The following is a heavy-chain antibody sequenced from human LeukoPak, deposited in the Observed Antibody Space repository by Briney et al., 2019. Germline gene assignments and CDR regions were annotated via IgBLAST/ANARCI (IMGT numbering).Heavy chain of an antibody. Sequence: SSETLSLTCTVSGYSISSGYYWGWIRQPPGKGLEWIGSINHSGSTYYNPSLKSRVTMSLDTSKNQCSLRLPSVTAADTAVYYCARVRLWFGDHLDDYWGQGTLVTVSS. CDR1: GYSISSGYY. CDR3: ARVRLWFGDHLDDY. CDR2: INHSGST. V-gene: IGHV4-38-2*02. D-gene: IGHD3-10*01. J-gene: IGHJ4*02.